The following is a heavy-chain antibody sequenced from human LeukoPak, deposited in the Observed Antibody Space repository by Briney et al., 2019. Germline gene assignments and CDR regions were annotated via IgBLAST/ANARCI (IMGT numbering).Heavy chain of an antibody. V-gene: IGHV3-9*01. Sequence: GGSLRLSCAASGFTFDDYAMHWVRQAPGKGLEWVSGISWNSGSIGYADSVKGRFTISRDNAKNSLYLQMNSLGAEDTALYYCAKEPYCGGDCYPSPYYFDYWGQGTLVAVSS. J-gene: IGHJ4*02. D-gene: IGHD2-21*02. CDR2: ISWNSGSI. CDR1: GFTFDDYA. CDR3: AKEPYCGGDCYPSPYYFDY.